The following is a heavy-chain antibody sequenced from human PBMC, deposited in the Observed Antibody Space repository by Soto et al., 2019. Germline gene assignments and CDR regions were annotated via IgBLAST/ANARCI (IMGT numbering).Heavy chain of an antibody. CDR3: ARDSTYLDFDYGDYVGSFDP. J-gene: IGHJ5*02. CDR1: GFTFSSYA. V-gene: IGHV3-30-3*01. Sequence: GGSLRLSCAASGFTFSSYAMHWVRQAPGKGLEWVAVISYDGSNKYYADSVKGRFTISRDNSKNTLYLQMNSLRAEDTAVYYCARDSTYLDFDYGDYVGSFDPWCQGTLVTVSS. CDR2: ISYDGSNK. D-gene: IGHD4-17*01.